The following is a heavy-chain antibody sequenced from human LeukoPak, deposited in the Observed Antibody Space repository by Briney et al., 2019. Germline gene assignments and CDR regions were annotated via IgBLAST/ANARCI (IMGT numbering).Heavy chain of an antibody. CDR2: ISAYNGNT. V-gene: IGHV1-18*01. J-gene: IGHJ4*02. CDR3: ARGYSSGWYATDFDY. Sequence: ASVKVSCKASGYTSTSYGISWVRQAPGQGLEWMGWISAYNGNTNYAQKLQGRVTMTTDTSTSTAYMELRSLRSDDTAVYYCARGYSSGWYATDFDYWGQGTLVTVSS. CDR1: GYTSTSYG. D-gene: IGHD6-19*01.